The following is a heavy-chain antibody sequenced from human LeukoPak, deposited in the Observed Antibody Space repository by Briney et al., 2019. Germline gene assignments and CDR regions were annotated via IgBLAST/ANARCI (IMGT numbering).Heavy chain of an antibody. Sequence: GGSLRLSCAASGFTFSSYAMHWVRQAPGKGLEWVAIISYDGRSKHYADSVKGRFTISRDNSKNTLYLQMNSLRVEDRAVYYCARGSIAAAGSSKGYMDVWGKGTTVTVSS. V-gene: IGHV3-30*04. CDR2: ISYDGRSK. D-gene: IGHD6-13*01. CDR3: ARGSIAAAGSSKGYMDV. CDR1: GFTFSSYA. J-gene: IGHJ6*03.